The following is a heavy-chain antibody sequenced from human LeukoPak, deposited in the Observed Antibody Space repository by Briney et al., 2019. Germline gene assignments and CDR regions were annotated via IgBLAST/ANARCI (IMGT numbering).Heavy chain of an antibody. CDR2: ISVINSGNT. Sequence: AASVKVSCMVSGYTLTELSMHWVRQAPGQGLEWMGWISVINSGNTRYAQNFQGRLTMTTDTSTTTAYMELRSLRPDDTAVYYCSREFPFCGADCFSGVFDIWGQGTMVTVS. CDR3: SREFPFCGADCFSGVFDI. D-gene: IGHD2-21*02. V-gene: IGHV1-18*01. J-gene: IGHJ3*02. CDR1: GYTLTELS.